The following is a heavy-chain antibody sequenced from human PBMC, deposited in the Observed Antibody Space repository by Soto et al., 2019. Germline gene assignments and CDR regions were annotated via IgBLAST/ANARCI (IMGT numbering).Heavy chain of an antibody. D-gene: IGHD2-15*01. CDR1: GYTFTSYD. V-gene: IGHV1-8*01. Sequence: ASVKVSCKASGYTFTSYDINWVRQATGQGLEWMGWMNPNSGNTGCAQKFQGRVTMTRNTSISTAYMELSSLRSEDTAVYYCARRRINWFDPWGQGTLVTVSS. J-gene: IGHJ5*02. CDR2: MNPNSGNT. CDR3: ARRRINWFDP.